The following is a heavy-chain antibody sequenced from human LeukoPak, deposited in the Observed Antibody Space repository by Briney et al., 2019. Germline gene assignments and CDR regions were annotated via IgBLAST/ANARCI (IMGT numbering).Heavy chain of an antibody. Sequence: SGGSLRLSCAASGFALSSYTMNWVRQAPGKGLEWVSSISGSTNYIYFADSVKGRFTISRDNAKNSLYLQMNSLRAEDTAVYYCARTYYYGSGSNDYWGQGTLVTVSS. V-gene: IGHV3-21*01. CDR1: GFALSSYT. CDR3: ARTYYYGSGSNDY. D-gene: IGHD3-10*01. CDR2: ISGSTNYI. J-gene: IGHJ4*02.